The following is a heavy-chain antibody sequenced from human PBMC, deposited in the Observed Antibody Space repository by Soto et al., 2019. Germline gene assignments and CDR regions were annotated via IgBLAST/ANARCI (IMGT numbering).Heavy chain of an antibody. CDR2: IWYDGSNK. D-gene: IGHD5-12*01. CDR3: ARDRYSGYDSYYFDY. CDR1: GFTFSSYG. V-gene: IGHV3-33*01. Sequence: GGSLRLSCAASGFTFSSYGMHWVRQAPGKGLEWVAVIWYDGSNKYYADSVKGRFTISRDNSKNTLYLQMNSLRAEDTAVYYCARDRYSGYDSYYFDYWGQGTLVTVSS. J-gene: IGHJ4*02.